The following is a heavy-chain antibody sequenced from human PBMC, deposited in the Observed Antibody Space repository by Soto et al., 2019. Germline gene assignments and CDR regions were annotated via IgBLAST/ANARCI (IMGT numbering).Heavy chain of an antibody. D-gene: IGHD3-10*01. V-gene: IGHV3-23*01. CDR2: TSGGGDSR. CDR3: AKDLFTMVRLFGS. J-gene: IGHJ4*02. CDR1: GFTFRNYA. Sequence: PGGSLRLSCAASGFTFRNYAMNWVRQAPGKGLEWVSSTSGGGDSRKYVDSVKGRFTISRDNSKNTLYLQMNSLIAEDTAVYYCAKDLFTMVRLFGSWGQGTLVAVSS.